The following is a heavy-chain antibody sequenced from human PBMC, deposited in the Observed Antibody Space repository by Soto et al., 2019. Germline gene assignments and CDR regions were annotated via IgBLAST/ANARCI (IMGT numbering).Heavy chain of an antibody. D-gene: IGHD6-19*01. J-gene: IGHJ4*02. CDR2: TYYRSNWRH. V-gene: IGHV6-1*01. CDR1: GDSVSSNTAA. CDR3: ARGVAGSGFDL. Sequence: PSQTLSLTCAISGDSVSSNTAAWNWIRSSPSRGLEWLGRTYYRSNWRHDYAVSVRSRITVNPDTSKNHFSLQLNSVTPDDTAVYYCARGVAGSGFDLWGQGTPLTVSS.